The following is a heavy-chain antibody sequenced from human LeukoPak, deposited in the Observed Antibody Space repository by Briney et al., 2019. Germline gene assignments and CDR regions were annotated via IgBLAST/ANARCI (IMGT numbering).Heavy chain of an antibody. CDR3: AKGSGSYPRDNWFDP. J-gene: IGHJ5*02. CDR1: GFTFSSYA. Sequence: GGSLRLSCAASGFTFSSYAMSWVRQAPGKGLEWVSAISGSGGSTYYADSVKGRFTISRDNSKNTLYLQMNSLRAEGTAVYYCAKGSGSYPRDNWFDPWGQGTLVTVSS. V-gene: IGHV3-23*01. CDR2: ISGSGGST. D-gene: IGHD3-10*01.